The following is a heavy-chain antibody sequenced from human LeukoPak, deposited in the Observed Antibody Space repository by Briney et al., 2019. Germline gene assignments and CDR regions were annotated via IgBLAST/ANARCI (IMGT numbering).Heavy chain of an antibody. CDR2: ISSNGGST. Sequence: GGSLRLSCAASGFTFSSYAMHWVRQAPGKGLEYVSAISSNGGSTYYANSAKGRFTISRDNSKNTLYLQMGSLRAEDMAVYYCARGFGSGKSFDYWGQGTLVTVSS. V-gene: IGHV3-64*01. D-gene: IGHD6-19*01. CDR3: ARGFGSGKSFDY. J-gene: IGHJ4*02. CDR1: GFTFSSYA.